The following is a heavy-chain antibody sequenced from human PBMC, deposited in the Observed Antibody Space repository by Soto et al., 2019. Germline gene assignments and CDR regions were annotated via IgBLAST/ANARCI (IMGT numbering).Heavy chain of an antibody. V-gene: IGHV1-8*01. CDR3: ARGIKYGDVSRWFDP. D-gene: IGHD4-17*01. CDR2: INPNSGNT. J-gene: IGHJ5*02. Sequence: QVQLVQSGAEVKKPGASVKVSCKASGYIFTNYDINWVRQATGQGLEYLGWINPNSGNTGYVQKFKGRVTMTRNISINTPYMELNSLRSEDTAVYYCARGIKYGDVSRWFDPWGQGTLGTVSS. CDR1: GYIFTNYD.